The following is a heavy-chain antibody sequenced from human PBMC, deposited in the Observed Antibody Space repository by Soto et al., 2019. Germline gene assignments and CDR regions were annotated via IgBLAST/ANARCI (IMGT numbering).Heavy chain of an antibody. J-gene: IGHJ4*02. CDR3: ARCSERKRRGDD. CDR2: MNPNSGNA. CDR1: GYTFTSYD. D-gene: IGHD3-10*02. V-gene: IGHV1-8*01. Sequence: QVQLVQSGAEVKKPGASVKVSCKASGYTFTSYDINWVRQATGQGLEWMGWMNPNSGNAAFAQKFQGSVTMTRDTSRSTSYRELSILRYEDTAVYYCARCSERKRRGDDWGQGTLVTVSS.